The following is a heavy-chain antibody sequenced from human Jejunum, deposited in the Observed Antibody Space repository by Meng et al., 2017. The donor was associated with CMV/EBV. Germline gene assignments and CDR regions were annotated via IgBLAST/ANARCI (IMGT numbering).Heavy chain of an antibody. V-gene: IGHV4-39*01. CDR1: GGPISRTGTC. Sequence: QVQLQESGPGLVKPSQTLSLTCTVSGGPISRTGTCGGWIRQPPRKGLEWIGSQCHADDTYYNPSLMGRVTISVDTSKNQVSLKLTSVTAADTSIYYCVRHTFSGNPGGIDSWGQGILVTASS. D-gene: IGHD4-23*01. CDR3: VRHTFSGNPGGIDS. J-gene: IGHJ4*02. CDR2: QCHADDT.